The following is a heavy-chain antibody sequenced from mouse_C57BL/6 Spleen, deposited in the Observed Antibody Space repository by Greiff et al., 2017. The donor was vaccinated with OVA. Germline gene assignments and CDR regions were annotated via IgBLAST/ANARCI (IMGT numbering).Heavy chain of an antibody. V-gene: IGHV1-5*01. J-gene: IGHJ2*01. CDR1: GYTFTSYW. D-gene: IGHD1-1*01. CDR3: TRGNYYGSSGNIDY. CDR2: IYPGNSDT. Sequence: VQLQQSGTVLARPGASVKMSCKTSGYTFTSYWMHWVKQRPGQGLEWIGAIYPGNSDTSYNQKFKGKAKLTAVTSASTAYMELSSLTNEDSAVYYCTRGNYYGSSGNIDYWGQGTTLTVSS.